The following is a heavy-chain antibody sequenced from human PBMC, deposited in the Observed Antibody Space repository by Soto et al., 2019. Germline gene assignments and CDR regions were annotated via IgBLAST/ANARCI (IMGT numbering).Heavy chain of an antibody. CDR3: ARVAAVGPFDY. Sequence: VASVKVSCKASGYTFTSYARHWGRQAPGQRLEWMGWINAGNGNTKYSQKFQGRVTITRDTSASTAYMELSSLRSEDTAVYYCARVAAVGPFDYWGQGTLVTVSS. V-gene: IGHV1-3*01. CDR1: GYTFTSYA. J-gene: IGHJ4*02. CDR2: INAGNGNT. D-gene: IGHD6-13*01.